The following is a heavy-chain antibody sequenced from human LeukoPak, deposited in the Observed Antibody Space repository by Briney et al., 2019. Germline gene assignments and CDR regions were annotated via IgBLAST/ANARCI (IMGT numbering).Heavy chain of an antibody. Sequence: GGSLRLSCAASGFTFSSYAMSWVRQAPGKGLEWVSAISGSGGSTYYADSVKGRFTISRDNSKNTLYLQMNSLRAEDTAVYYCARDDYYDSSGYIYWGQGTPVTVSS. D-gene: IGHD3-22*01. CDR2: ISGSGGST. CDR3: ARDDYYDSSGYIY. J-gene: IGHJ4*02. V-gene: IGHV3-23*01. CDR1: GFTFSSYA.